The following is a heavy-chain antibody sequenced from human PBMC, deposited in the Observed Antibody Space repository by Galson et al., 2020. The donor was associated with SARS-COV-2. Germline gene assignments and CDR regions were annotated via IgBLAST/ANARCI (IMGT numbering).Heavy chain of an antibody. CDR2: FSWNSGSI. CDR1: GFTFDDYA. J-gene: IGHJ4*01. D-gene: IGHD6-19*01. Sequence: GGSLRLSCAASGFTFDDYAMPWVRQAPGKGLEWVSGFSWNSGSIAYADSVKGRFTITRDNAKNSLYLQMNSLRAEDTALYYCAKDIGYSSCNLENWGHGTLGTVSS. CDR3: AKDIGYSSCNLEN. V-gene: IGHV3-9*01.